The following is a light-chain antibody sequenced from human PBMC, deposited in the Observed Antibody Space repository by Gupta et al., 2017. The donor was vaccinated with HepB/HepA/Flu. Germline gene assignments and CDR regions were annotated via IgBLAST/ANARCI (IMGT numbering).Light chain of an antibody. CDR2: AAS. CDR3: QQANRVPLT. V-gene: IGKV1-12*01. Sequence: DIPLTQSPSSVSASVGDRVTITCRASQGISSWLAWYQQKPGKAPKLLIEAASSLQSGVPSRFSGSGSGTECTLTSSSLQTEDCATYECQQANRVPLTFGGGTKVEIK. CDR1: QGISSW. J-gene: IGKJ4*02.